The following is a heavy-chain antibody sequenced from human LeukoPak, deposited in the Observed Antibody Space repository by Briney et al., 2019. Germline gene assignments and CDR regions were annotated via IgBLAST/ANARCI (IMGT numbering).Heavy chain of an antibody. CDR3: ARGEGPYDYVWGSWVY. Sequence: GASVKVSCKASGYTFTSYGNSWVRQAPGQGLEWMGWISAYNGNTNYAQKLQGRVTMTTDTSTSTAYMELRSLRSDDTAMYYCARGEGPYDYVWGSWVYWGQGTLVTVSS. D-gene: IGHD3-16*01. CDR2: ISAYNGNT. CDR1: GYTFTSYG. V-gene: IGHV1-18*01. J-gene: IGHJ4*02.